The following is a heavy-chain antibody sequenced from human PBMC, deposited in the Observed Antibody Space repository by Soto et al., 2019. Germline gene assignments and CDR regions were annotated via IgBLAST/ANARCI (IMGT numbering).Heavy chain of an antibody. CDR2: ISSSSSNI. CDR3: ARDIPRGIAAAGYYYYYGMVV. Sequence: GGSLRLSCAASGFTFSSYRMNWVRQAPGKGLEWVSYISSSSSNIYYADSVKGRFTISRDNAKNSLYLQMNSLRDEDTAVYYCARDIPRGIAAAGYYYYYGMVVWCQGTTVTVSS. J-gene: IGHJ6*02. V-gene: IGHV3-48*02. D-gene: IGHD6-13*01. CDR1: GFTFSSYR.